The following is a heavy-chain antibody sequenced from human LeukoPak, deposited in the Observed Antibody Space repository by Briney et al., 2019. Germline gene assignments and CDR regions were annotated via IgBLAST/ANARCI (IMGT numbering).Heavy chain of an antibody. Sequence: SETLSLTCTVSGGSISSYYWSWIRQPPGKGLEWIGYIHYSGSTNYNPSLKSRVTISVDTSKNQFSLKLSSVTAADTAVYYCARQRLVAPTPGAFDIWGQGTMVTVSS. CDR2: IHYSGST. V-gene: IGHV4-59*08. D-gene: IGHD2-15*01. J-gene: IGHJ3*02. CDR1: GGSISSYY. CDR3: ARQRLVAPTPGAFDI.